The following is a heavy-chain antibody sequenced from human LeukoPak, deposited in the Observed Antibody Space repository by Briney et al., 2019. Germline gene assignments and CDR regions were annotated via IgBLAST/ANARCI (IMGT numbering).Heavy chain of an antibody. CDR1: GFTFSSYG. J-gene: IGHJ4*02. V-gene: IGHV3-33*06. D-gene: IGHD3-3*01. CDR2: IWCDGSNK. Sequence: PGRSLRLSCAASGFTFSSYGMHWVRQAPGKGLEGVAVIWCDGSNKYYADSVKGRFTISRDNSKNTLYLQMNSLRAEDTAVYYCAKAHSPYYDFWSAAAAFDYWGQGTLVTVSS. CDR3: AKAHSPYYDFWSAAAAFDY.